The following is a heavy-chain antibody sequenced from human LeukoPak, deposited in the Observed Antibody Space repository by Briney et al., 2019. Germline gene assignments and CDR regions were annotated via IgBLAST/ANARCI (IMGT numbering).Heavy chain of an antibody. CDR2: MNPNSGNT. J-gene: IGHJ4*02. D-gene: IGHD3-10*01. Sequence: ASVKVSYKASGYTFTSYEINWVRQATGQGREWMGWMNPNSGNTGYAQKFQGRVTMTRNTSISTAYMELSSLRSEDTAVYYCARGEVSGVRGYYDPFDYWGQGTLVTVSS. CDR1: GYTFTSYE. V-gene: IGHV1-8*01. CDR3: ARGEVSGVRGYYDPFDY.